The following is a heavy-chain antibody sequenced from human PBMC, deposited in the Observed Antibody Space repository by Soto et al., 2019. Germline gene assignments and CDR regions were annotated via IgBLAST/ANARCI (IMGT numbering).Heavy chain of an antibody. J-gene: IGHJ5*02. CDR1: GGSISSSSYY. D-gene: IGHD5-18*01. CDR2: IYYSGST. V-gene: IGHV4-39*01. CDR3: ARRVQLNNWFDP. Sequence: SETLSLTCTVSGGSISSSSYYWGWIRQPPGKGLEWIGSIYYSGSTYYNPSLKSRVTISVDTSKNQFSPKLSSVTAADTAVYYCARRVQLNNWFDPWGQGTLVTVSS.